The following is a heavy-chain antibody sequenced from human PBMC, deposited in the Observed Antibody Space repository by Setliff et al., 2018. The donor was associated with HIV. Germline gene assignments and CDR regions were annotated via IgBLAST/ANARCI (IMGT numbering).Heavy chain of an antibody. CDR3: ARHSPSDY. CDR2: IFSSAST. V-gene: IGHV4-59*08. J-gene: IGHJ4*02. Sequence: SETLSLTCTVSGDSISSYSWNWIRQSPGGGLEWIGFIFSSASTSYNPSLKSRVTISVDTSKNQFSLKLSSVTAADTAVYYCARHSPSDYWGQGTLVTVSS. CDR1: GDSISSYS.